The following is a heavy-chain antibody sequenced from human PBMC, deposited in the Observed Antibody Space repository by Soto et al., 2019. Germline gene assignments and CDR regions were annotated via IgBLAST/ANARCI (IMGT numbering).Heavy chain of an antibody. J-gene: IGHJ6*03. CDR2: ISSNGGST. V-gene: IGHV3-64*01. CDR1: EVTCSSYA. D-gene: IGHD3-3*01. CDR3: ARADYDFWSGYYVYYYYYYMDV. Sequence: RHSCAASEVTCSSYAMHWVRKDPGKGLEYVSAISSNGGSTYYANSVKGRFTISRDNSKNTLYLQMGSLRAEDMAVYYCARADYDFWSGYYVYYYYYYMDVWGKGTTVTVSS.